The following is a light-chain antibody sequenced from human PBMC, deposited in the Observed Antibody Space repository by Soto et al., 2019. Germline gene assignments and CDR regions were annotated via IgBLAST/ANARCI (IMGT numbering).Light chain of an antibody. J-gene: IGKJ1*01. V-gene: IGKV3D-20*02. Sequence: IVLAQSRGTLSLSPGERATLSCRASQSVSSRFLAWYQQKPGQAPRLLIYAASSRATGIPDRFSGSGSGTQFTLTISSLQPEDFATYYCQQLNTFPRTFGQATRWIS. CDR2: AAS. CDR1: QSVSSRF. CDR3: QQLNTFPRT.